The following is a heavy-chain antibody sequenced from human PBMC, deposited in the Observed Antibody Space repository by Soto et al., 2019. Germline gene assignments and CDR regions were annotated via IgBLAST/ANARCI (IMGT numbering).Heavy chain of an antibody. J-gene: IGHJ4*02. CDR3: ARERADILTGYYFDY. D-gene: IGHD3-9*01. CDR2: IYYSGST. CDR1: GGSISSSSYY. V-gene: IGHV4-39*07. Sequence: SETLSLTCTVSGGSISSSSYYWGWIRQPTGKGREWIGSIYYSGSTYYTPSLKSRVTISVDTSKNQFSLKLSSVTAADTAVYYCARERADILTGYYFDYWGQGTLVTVSS.